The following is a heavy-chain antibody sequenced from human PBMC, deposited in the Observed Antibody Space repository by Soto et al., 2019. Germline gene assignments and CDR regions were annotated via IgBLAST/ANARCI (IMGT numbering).Heavy chain of an antibody. CDR3: TRDAVAEAGIPTYYFDN. J-gene: IGHJ4*02. V-gene: IGHV3-21*01. D-gene: IGHD6-13*01. CDR2: ISSNSAYI. CDR1: VFTFLSFT. Sequence: PGWSLRLSCAASVFTFLSFTMNWVRQAPGKGLEWVSTISSNSAYIYYTDALRGRFTISRDNAKNSLHLQMNSLRAEDTAVYYCTRDAVAEAGIPTYYFDNWGQGTLVTVSS.